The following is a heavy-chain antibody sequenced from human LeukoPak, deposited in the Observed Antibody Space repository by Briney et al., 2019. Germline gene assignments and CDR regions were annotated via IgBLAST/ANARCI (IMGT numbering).Heavy chain of an antibody. J-gene: IGHJ4*02. CDR2: ISGDAGVT. Sequence: PGGALRLSCVASGFSFSDSVMSWVRQAPGKGLEWVSAISGDAGVTYYAASVKGRFTISRDNSKNAVYLQMNSLRAEDTATYYFAKVGYCTNNCFRTHDYWGQGALVTVSS. CDR1: GFSFSDSV. V-gene: IGHV3-23*01. D-gene: IGHD2-8*01. CDR3: AKVGYCTNNCFRTHDY.